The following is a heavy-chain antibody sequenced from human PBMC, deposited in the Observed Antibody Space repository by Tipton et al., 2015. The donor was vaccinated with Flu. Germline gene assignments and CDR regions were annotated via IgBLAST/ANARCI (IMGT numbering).Heavy chain of an antibody. CDR3: ARRDYSNYVSDPKSWFDP. CDR2: VSRSGST. CDR1: GDSISSDYH. V-gene: IGHV4-38-2*01. Sequence: TLSLTCAVSGDSISSDYHWGWIRQFPGKGLEWIGTVSRSGSTVYNPSLTSRVTISIDRSNNQFSLNLKSVTAADMAVYYCARRDYSNYVSDPKSWFDPWGRGTLVAVSS. D-gene: IGHD4-11*01. J-gene: IGHJ5*02.